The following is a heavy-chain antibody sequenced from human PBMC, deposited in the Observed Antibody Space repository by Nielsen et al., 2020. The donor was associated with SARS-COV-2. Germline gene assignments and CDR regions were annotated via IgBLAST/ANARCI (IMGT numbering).Heavy chain of an antibody. J-gene: IGHJ4*02. V-gene: IGHV1-46*01. D-gene: IGHD1-26*01. CDR3: AREPRAPSSGKLFDY. CDR2: INPSGGST. Sequence: ASVKVSYKASGYTFTSYYMHWVRQAPGQGLEWMGIINPSGGSTSYAQKFQGRVTMTRDTSTSTVYMELSSLRSEDTAVYYCAREPRAPSSGKLFDYWGQGTLVTVSS. CDR1: GYTFTSYY.